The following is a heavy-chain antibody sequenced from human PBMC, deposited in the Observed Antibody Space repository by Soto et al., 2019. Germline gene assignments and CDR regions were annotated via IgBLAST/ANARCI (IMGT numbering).Heavy chain of an antibody. V-gene: IGHV3-30-3*01. Sequence: GGSLRLSCAASGFTFSSYAMHWVRQAPGKGLEWVAVISYDGSNKYYADSVKGRFTISRDNSKNTLYLQMNSLRAEDTAVYYCARDRDSSSWYGYYYYGMDVWGQGTTVTVSS. CDR2: ISYDGSNK. CDR3: ARDRDSSSWYGYYYYGMDV. J-gene: IGHJ6*02. D-gene: IGHD6-13*01. CDR1: GFTFSSYA.